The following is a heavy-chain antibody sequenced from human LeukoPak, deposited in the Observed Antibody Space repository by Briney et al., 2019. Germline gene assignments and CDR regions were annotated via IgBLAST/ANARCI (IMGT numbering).Heavy chain of an antibody. CDR3: ARQRSDNYYASSGYHDY. J-gene: IGHJ4*02. CDR2: IIPILGIA. D-gene: IGHD3-22*01. V-gene: IGHV1-69*02. CDR1: GGTFSSYT. Sequence: SVKVSCKASGGTFSSYTISWVRQAPGQGLGWRGRIIPILGIANYAQKFQGRVTITADKSTSTAYMELSSLRSEDTAVYYCARQRSDNYYASSGYHDYWSQGTLVTVSS.